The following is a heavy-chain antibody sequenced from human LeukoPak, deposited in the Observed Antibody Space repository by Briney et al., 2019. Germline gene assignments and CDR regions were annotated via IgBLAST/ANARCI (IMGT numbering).Heavy chain of an antibody. Sequence: ASVKVSCKASGYTFTSYGISWVRQTPGQGLEWMGWISAYSGNTNYAQKFQGRVTMTRDTSINTAYMEVSSLRSEDSAVYYCARGHAYYDGLTGYSIYALDAWGQGTTVTVSS. D-gene: IGHD3-9*01. J-gene: IGHJ6*02. CDR1: GYTFTSYG. V-gene: IGHV1-18*01. CDR2: ISAYSGNT. CDR3: ARGHAYYDGLTGYSIYALDA.